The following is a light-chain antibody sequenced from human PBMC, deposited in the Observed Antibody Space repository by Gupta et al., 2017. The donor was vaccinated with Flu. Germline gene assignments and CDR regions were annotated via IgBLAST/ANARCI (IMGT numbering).Light chain of an antibody. CDR3: QQRSNWLT. CDR1: QSVSSY. CDR2: VAS. V-gene: IGKV3-11*01. Sequence: PGARATLSCRASQSVSSYLAWYKQKPGQAPRLLIYVASNRATGIPARFSGSGSGTDFTLTISSLESEDFAVYYCQQRSNWLTFGGGTKVEIK. J-gene: IGKJ4*01.